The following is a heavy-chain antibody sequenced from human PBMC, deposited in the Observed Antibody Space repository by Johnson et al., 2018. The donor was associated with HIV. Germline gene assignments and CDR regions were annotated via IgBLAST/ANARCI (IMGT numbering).Heavy chain of an antibody. CDR3: ARGLIAVAGFDAFDI. V-gene: IGHV3-30-3*01. J-gene: IGHJ3*02. D-gene: IGHD6-19*01. CDR2: ISYDGSNK. CDR1: GFTFSNAW. Sequence: QVQLVESGGGVVQPGRSLRLSCAASGFTFSNAWMSWVRQAPGKGLEWVAVISYDGSNKYYADSVKGRFTISRDNSKNTLYLQMNSLRAEDTAVYYCARGLIAVAGFDAFDIWGQGTMVTVSS.